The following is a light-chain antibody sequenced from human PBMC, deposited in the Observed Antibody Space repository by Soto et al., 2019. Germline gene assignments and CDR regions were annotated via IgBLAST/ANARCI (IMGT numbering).Light chain of an antibody. J-gene: IGKJ4*01. V-gene: IGKV1-39*01. CDR3: QQIYSAPLT. CDR2: AAS. Sequence: DIQMTQSPSSLSASVGDRVTITCRASQSITTYLNWYRQKPGKAPKLLIYAASSLQSGVPSRFSGSVSETEFTLSISSLQPEDFATYFCQQIYSAPLTFGVGTKVDIK. CDR1: QSITTY.